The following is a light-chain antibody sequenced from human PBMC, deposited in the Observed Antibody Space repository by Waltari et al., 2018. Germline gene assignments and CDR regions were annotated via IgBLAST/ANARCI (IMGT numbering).Light chain of an antibody. CDR2: TTS. CDR3: QQYDSLPLT. J-gene: IGKJ3*01. Sequence: DVQMTQSPSSLSASVGDRVTITCQASQDISNYLNWYQQKPGKAPNLLIYTTSNLESGVPSRFSGSGSGTLFTFTISSLQPEDIGTYYCQQYDSLPLTFGPGTTV. CDR1: QDISNY. V-gene: IGKV1-33*01.